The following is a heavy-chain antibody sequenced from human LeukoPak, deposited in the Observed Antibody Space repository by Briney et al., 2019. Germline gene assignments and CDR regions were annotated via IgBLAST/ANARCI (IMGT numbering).Heavy chain of an antibody. V-gene: IGHV3-74*01. D-gene: IGHD2-15*01. Sequence: GTLRLSCAAYGFTFSSYWMHWVRQAPGKGLVGVTRTNSDESSTRHADSVKGTFTIYRDNAKNTLYLQRNSLGAEDTAVYYCQFVVVVAAMGSYFDYWGQGTLVTVSS. CDR3: QFVVVVAAMGSYFDY. CDR2: TNSDESST. J-gene: IGHJ4*02. CDR1: GFTFSSYW.